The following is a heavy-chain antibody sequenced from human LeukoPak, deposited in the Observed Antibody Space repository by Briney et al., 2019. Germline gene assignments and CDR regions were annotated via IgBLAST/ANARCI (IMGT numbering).Heavy chain of an antibody. J-gene: IGHJ4*02. D-gene: IGHD5-12*01. V-gene: IGHV3-23*01. CDR2: ISGGGGST. Sequence: GGSLRLSCAASGFTFTSYSMNWVRQAPGKGLEWVSTISGGGGSTYYADSVKGRFTISRDNSKNTLYLQVNSLRAEDTAVYYCAKVKVATISGYYFDYWGQGTLVTVSS. CDR3: AKVKVATISGYYFDY. CDR1: GFTFTSYS.